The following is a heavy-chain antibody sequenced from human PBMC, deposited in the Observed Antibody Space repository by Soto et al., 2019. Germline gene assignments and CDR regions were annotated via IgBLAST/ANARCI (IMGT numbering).Heavy chain of an antibody. CDR2: IIPMFATR. J-gene: IGHJ6*02. Sequence: QVQLVQSGAEVKKPGSSVKVSCKASAGTFSSYAMNWVRQAPGQGLEWMGGIIPMFATRNYAQKFQGRVTITADDSTRTAYMELSSLRSEDTAVYYCARARISMIVGGAYYYAMDAWGQGTTVTVSS. CDR3: ARARISMIVGGAYYYAMDA. D-gene: IGHD3-22*01. CDR1: AGTFSSYA. V-gene: IGHV1-69*12.